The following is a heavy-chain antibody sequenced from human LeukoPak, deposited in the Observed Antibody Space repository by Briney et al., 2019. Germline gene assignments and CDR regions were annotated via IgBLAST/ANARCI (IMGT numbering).Heavy chain of an antibody. CDR3: ARADSPDSSGYRRYFFDY. V-gene: IGHV3-74*01. Sequence: QPGGSLRLSCAASGFTFSSYWMHWVRQAPGKGLVWVSRISTDGSSTTYADSVKGRFTISRDNAKNTLYLQMYSLRAEDTAVYYCARADSPDSSGYRRYFFDYWGQGTLVTVSS. CDR2: ISTDGSST. D-gene: IGHD3-22*01. J-gene: IGHJ4*02. CDR1: GFTFSSYW.